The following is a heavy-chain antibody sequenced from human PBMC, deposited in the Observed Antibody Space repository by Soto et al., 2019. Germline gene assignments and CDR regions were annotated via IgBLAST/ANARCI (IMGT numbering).Heavy chain of an antibody. CDR2: MNPNSGNT. CDR3: ARSPEYGTYYYYYYMDV. Sequence: QVQLVQSGAEVKKPGASVKVSCKASGYTFTSYDINWVRQATGQGLEWKGWMNPNSGNTGYAQKFQGRVTMTSNTSISTAYMELSSLRSEDTAVYYCARSPEYGTYYYYYYMDVWGKGTTVTVSS. D-gene: IGHD1-1*01. J-gene: IGHJ6*03. V-gene: IGHV1-8*01. CDR1: GYTFTSYD.